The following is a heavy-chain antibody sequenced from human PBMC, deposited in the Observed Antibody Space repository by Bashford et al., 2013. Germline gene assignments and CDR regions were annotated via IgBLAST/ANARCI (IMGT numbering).Heavy chain of an antibody. J-gene: IGHJ2*01. CDR2: ISSSSSYI. D-gene: IGHD3-3*01. CDR3: ARDSPEYYDFWSGYYIGNWYFDL. Sequence: VRQAPGKGLEWVSSISSSSSYIYYADSVKGRFTISRDNAKNSLYLQMNSLRAEDTAVYYCARDSPEYYDFWSGYYIGNWYFDLWGRGTLVTVSS. V-gene: IGHV3-21*01.